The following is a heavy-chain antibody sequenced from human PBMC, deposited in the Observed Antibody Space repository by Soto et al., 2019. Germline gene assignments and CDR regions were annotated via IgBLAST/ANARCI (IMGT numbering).Heavy chain of an antibody. CDR1: GGSISSYY. CDR2: IHYSGIT. Sequence: QVQLQESGPGLVKPSETLSLTCTVSGGSISSYYWSWIRQSPGKRLEWIGYIHYSGITSYNPSLKSRVTISLDTSKNQFSLELISVTAADSAVYYCARHPGAPFDYWGQGTLVTVSA. J-gene: IGHJ4*02. V-gene: IGHV4-59*01. D-gene: IGHD7-27*01. CDR3: ARHPGAPFDY.